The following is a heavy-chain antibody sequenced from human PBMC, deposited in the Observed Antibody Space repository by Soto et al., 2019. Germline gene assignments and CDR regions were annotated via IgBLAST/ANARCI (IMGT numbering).Heavy chain of an antibody. CDR3: AREEGDSSGYYPTGSSDY. Sequence: ASVKVSCKASGYTFTSYYMHWVRQAPGQGLEWMGIINPSGGSTSYAQKFQGRVTMTRDTSTSTVYMELSSLRSEDTAVYYCAREEGDSSGYYPTGSSDYWGQGTLVTVSS. J-gene: IGHJ4*02. CDR1: GYTFTSYY. V-gene: IGHV1-46*01. CDR2: INPSGGST. D-gene: IGHD3-22*01.